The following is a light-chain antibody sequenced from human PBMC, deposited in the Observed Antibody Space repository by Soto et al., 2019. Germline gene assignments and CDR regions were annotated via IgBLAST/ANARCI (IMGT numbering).Light chain of an antibody. V-gene: IGKV3-20*01. J-gene: IGKJ1*01. CDR3: QQYGSSPRT. CDR2: GAS. Sequence: EIVLTQSPGTLSLSPGERATLSCRASQSVSSYYLAWYQQKPGQAPRLLIYGASSRATGIPDRFSGSGSGTDFTLTISRLEPEHFAVYYCQQYGSSPRTFGQGTKVEIK. CDR1: QSVSSYY.